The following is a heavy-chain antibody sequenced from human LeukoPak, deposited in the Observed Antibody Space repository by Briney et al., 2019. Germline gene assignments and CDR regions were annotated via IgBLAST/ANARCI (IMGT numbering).Heavy chain of an antibody. CDR2: INSDGSST. CDR3: ARTGIAARPTVWFDP. V-gene: IGHV3-74*01. CDR1: GFTFSSYW. D-gene: IGHD6-6*01. J-gene: IGHJ5*02. Sequence: GGSLRLSCAASGFTFSSYWMHWVRQAPGKGLVWVSHINSDGSSTDYADSVKGRFTISRDNAKNTLYLQMNSLRAEDTAVYYCARTGIAARPTVWFDPWGQGTLVTVSS.